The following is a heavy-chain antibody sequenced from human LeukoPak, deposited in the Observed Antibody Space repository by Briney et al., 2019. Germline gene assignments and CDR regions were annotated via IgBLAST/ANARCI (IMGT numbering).Heavy chain of an antibody. J-gene: IGHJ5*02. CDR2: ISAYNGNT. V-gene: IGHV1-18*01. D-gene: IGHD6-19*01. CDR1: GYTFTSYG. CDR3: ARENIAVAGKSWFDP. Sequence: ASVEVSCKASGYTFTSYGISWVRQAPGQGLEWMGWISAYNGNTNYAQKLQGRVTMTTDTSTSTAYMELRSLRSDDTAVYYCARENIAVAGKSWFDPWGQGTLVTVSS.